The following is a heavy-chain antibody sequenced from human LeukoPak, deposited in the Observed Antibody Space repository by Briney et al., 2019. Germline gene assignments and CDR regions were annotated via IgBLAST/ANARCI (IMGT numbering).Heavy chain of an antibody. CDR2: IYYSGST. CDR1: GGSISSYY. J-gene: IGHJ1*01. D-gene: IGHD6-13*01. Sequence: SETLSLTCTVSGGSISSYYWSWIRQTPGKGLEWIGYIYYSGSTNFNPSLKSRVTISVDTSKNQFSLKLSSVTAADTAVYYCASSGYSSSWYPGYFQHWGQGTLVTVSS. V-gene: IGHV4-59*12. CDR3: ASSGYSSSWYPGYFQH.